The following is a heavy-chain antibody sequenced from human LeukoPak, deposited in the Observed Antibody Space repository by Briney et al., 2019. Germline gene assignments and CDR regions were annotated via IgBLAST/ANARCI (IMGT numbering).Heavy chain of an antibody. CDR3: AREHCSSTSCPEYFQH. J-gene: IGHJ1*01. CDR1: GGSFSGYY. V-gene: IGHV4-34*01. D-gene: IGHD2-2*01. Sequence: PSETLSLTCAVYGGSFSGYYWSWIPEPPRKGLEWIGEINHGGSTNYNPPLKSRVTISVDTSKNQFSLKLSSVTAADTAVYYCAREHCSSTSCPEYFQHWGQGTLVTVSS. CDR2: INHGGST.